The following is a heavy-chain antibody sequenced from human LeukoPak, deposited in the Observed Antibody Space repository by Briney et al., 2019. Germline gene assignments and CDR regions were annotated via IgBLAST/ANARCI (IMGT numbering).Heavy chain of an antibody. CDR3: AKMAIVGNWFDP. D-gene: IGHD5-12*01. CDR1: GGSISCYY. J-gene: IGHJ5*02. V-gene: IGHV3-23*01. Sequence: AETLTLTCPASGGSISCYYWSRLPHPPGKALPRVSGITDSGGSTFYADAVKGRFTISRDNSKNTLYLQMNSLRAEDTAVYYCAKMAIVGNWFDPWGQGTLVTVSS. CDR2: ITDSGGST.